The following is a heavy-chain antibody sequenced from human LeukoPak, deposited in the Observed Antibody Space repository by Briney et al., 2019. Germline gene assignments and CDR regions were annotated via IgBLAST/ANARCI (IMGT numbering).Heavy chain of an antibody. Sequence: SETLSLTCAVYGGSFSGYYWGWIRQPPGKGLEWIGSIYHSGSTYYNPSLKSRVTISVDTSKNQFSLKLSSVTAADTAVYYCARNLVAPDLNWFDPWGQGTLVTVSS. V-gene: IGHV4-38-2*01. D-gene: IGHD5-12*01. CDR1: GGSFSGYY. CDR2: IYHSGST. J-gene: IGHJ5*02. CDR3: ARNLVAPDLNWFDP.